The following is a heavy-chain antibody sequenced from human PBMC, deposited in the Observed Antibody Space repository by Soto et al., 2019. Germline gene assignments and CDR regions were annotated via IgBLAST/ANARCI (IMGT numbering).Heavy chain of an antibody. V-gene: IGHV3-33*01. CDR2: IWYDGSNK. J-gene: IGHJ6*03. CDR1: GFTFSSYG. D-gene: IGHD6-19*01. CDR3: ASVVAGMDYYYMDV. Sequence: QVQLVESGGGVVQPGSSLRLSCAASGFTFSSYGMHWVRQAPGKGLEWVAVIWYDGSNKYYADSVKGRFTISRDNSKNALYRQMNSLRAEDTAVYYCASVVAGMDYYYMDVWGKGSTVTVSS.